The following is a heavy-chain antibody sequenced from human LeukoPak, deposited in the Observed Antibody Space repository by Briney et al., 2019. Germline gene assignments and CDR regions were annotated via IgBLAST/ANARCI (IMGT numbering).Heavy chain of an antibody. J-gene: IGHJ4*02. CDR1: GGSINSYY. CDR3: ARHEGRYRAFDY. V-gene: IGHV4-59*01. CDR2: IYYSGST. D-gene: IGHD6-19*01. Sequence: SETLSLTCTVSGGSINSYYWSWIRQPPGKGLEWIGYIYYSGSTNYNPSLKSRVTISIDTSKNQFSLKLSSVTAADTAVYYCARHEGRYRAFDYWGQGTLVTVSA.